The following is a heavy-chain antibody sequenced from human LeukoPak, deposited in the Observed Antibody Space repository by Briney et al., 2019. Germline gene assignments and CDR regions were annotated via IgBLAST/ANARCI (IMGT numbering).Heavy chain of an antibody. Sequence: GASVKVSCKASGYTFTSYGISWVRQAPGQGLEWMGWTSAYNGNTNYAQKLQGRVTMTTDTSTSTAYMELRSLRSDDTAVYYCARDYLYSIAAAGSTFDYWGQGTLVTVSS. V-gene: IGHV1-18*01. CDR3: ARDYLYSIAAAGSTFDY. J-gene: IGHJ4*02. CDR2: TSAYNGNT. CDR1: GYTFTSYG. D-gene: IGHD6-13*01.